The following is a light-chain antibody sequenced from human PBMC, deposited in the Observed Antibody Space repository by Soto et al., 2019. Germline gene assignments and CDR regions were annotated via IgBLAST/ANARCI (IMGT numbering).Light chain of an antibody. J-gene: IGLJ3*02. CDR3: QAYDYSLTASV. CDR2: GNR. CDR1: TSNLGAGYD. Sequence: QSVLTQPPSVSGAPGQRVTLSCTGNTSNLGAGYDVHWYQQIPGAAPKLVIFGNRNRPSGVPERFSGSKSGTSASLAITGLQAEDEADYYCQAYDYSLTASVFGGGTKLTVL. V-gene: IGLV1-40*01.